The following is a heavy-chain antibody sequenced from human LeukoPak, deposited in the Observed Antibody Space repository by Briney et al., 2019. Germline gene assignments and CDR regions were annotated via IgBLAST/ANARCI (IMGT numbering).Heavy chain of an antibody. D-gene: IGHD6-6*01. Sequence: SETLSLTCTVSGGSISSYYWSRIRQPPGKGLEWIGYIYYTGSTNYNPSLKSRVTISVDTSKNQFSLKLSYVNAADTAVYYCARYISSGLDYWGQGTLVTVSS. CDR1: GGSISSYY. CDR3: ARYISSGLDY. J-gene: IGHJ4*02. CDR2: IYYTGST. V-gene: IGHV4-59*08.